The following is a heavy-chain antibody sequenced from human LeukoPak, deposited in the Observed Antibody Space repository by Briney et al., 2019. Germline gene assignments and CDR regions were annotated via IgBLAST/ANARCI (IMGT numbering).Heavy chain of an antibody. V-gene: IGHV3-66*04. CDR1: GFTVSSNY. CDR3: ARLGHDYDFWSGFLGMDV. CDR2: IYSGGST. J-gene: IGHJ6*02. D-gene: IGHD3-3*01. Sequence: GGSLRLSCAASGFTVSSNYMSWVRQAPGKGLEWVSVIYSGGSTYYADSVKGRFTISRDNSKNTLYLQMNSLRAEDTAVYYCARLGHDYDFWSGFLGMDVWGQGATVTVSS.